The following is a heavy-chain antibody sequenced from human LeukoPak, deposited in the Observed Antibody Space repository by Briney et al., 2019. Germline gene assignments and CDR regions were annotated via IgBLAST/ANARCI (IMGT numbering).Heavy chain of an antibody. Sequence: SETLSLTCTVSGGSISSGSYYWSWIRQPAGKGLEWIGRIYTSGSTNYNPSLKSRVTISVDTSKNQFSLKLSSVTAADTAVYYCARGGMWLRFSHQIDYWGQGTLVTVSS. J-gene: IGHJ4*02. CDR1: GGSISSGSYY. D-gene: IGHD5-12*01. CDR3: ARGGMWLRFSHQIDY. V-gene: IGHV4-61*02. CDR2: IYTSGST.